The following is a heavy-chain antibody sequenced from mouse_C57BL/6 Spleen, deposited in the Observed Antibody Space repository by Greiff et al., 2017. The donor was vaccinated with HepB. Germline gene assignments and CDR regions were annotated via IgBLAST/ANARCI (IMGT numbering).Heavy chain of an antibody. CDR2: IDPKSGGT. CDR1: GYTFTSYW. J-gene: IGHJ3*01. Sequence: QVQLQQPGAELVKPGASVKLSCKASGYTFTSYWMHWVKQRPGRGLEWIGRIDPKSGGTKYNEKFKSKATLTVDKPSSTAYMQLSSLTSEDSAVYYCAAAYYSNWFAYWGQGTLVTVSA. D-gene: IGHD2-5*01. CDR3: AAAYYSNWFAY. V-gene: IGHV1-72*01.